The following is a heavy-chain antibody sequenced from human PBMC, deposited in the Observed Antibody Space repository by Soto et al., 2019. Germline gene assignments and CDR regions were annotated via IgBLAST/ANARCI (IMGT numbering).Heavy chain of an antibody. V-gene: IGHV1-46*01. CDR1: GYTFTSYY. D-gene: IGHD4-17*01. CDR3: ARDGTTVVVFSFDY. J-gene: IGHJ4*02. CDR2: INPSGGST. Sequence: ASVKVSCKASGYTFTSYYMHWVRQAPGQGLEWMGIINPSGGSTSYAQKLQGRVTMTRDTSASTAYMEQSSLRSEDTAMYYCARDGTTVVVFSFDYWGQGTLVTVSS.